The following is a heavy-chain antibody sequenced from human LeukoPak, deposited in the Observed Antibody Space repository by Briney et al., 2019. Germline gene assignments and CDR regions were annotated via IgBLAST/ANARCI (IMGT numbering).Heavy chain of an antibody. CDR3: ARQTFGVLYFDS. CDR2: IYTSGST. V-gene: IGHV4-61*02. J-gene: IGHJ4*02. Sequence: PSQTLSLTCTVSGGSISSGSYYWSWIRQPAGKGLEWIGRIYTSGSTNYNPSLKSRVTISVDTSKNQFSLKLSSVTAADTAVYYCARQTFGVLYFDSWGPGTLVIVSS. D-gene: IGHD3-10*01. CDR1: GGSISSGSYY.